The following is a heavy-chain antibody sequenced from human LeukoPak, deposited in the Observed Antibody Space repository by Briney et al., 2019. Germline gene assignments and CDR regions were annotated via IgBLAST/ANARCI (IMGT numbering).Heavy chain of an antibody. Sequence: SETLSLTCTVSGGSISSGSYYWSWIRQPAGKGLEWIGRIYTSGSTNYNPSLKSRVTISVDTSKNQFSLKLSSVTAADTAVYYCARALIYDYGVGIEQIVFDYWGQGTPVTVSS. D-gene: IGHD4-17*01. J-gene: IGHJ4*02. CDR1: GGSISSGSYY. V-gene: IGHV4-61*02. CDR2: IYTSGST. CDR3: ARALIYDYGVGIEQIVFDY.